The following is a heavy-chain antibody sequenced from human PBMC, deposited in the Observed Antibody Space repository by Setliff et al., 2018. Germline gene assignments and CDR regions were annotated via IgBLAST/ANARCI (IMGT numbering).Heavy chain of an antibody. CDR3: ARADHLVTTTFDY. CDR1: GYTFTGYY. D-gene: IGHD4-17*01. V-gene: IGHV7-4-1*02. J-gene: IGHJ4*01. CDR2: INPNSGGT. Sequence: GASVKVSCKASGYTFTGYYMHWVRQAPGQGLEWMGWINPNSGGTNYAQGYTGRFAFSLDTSDSATYLDISNLKAEDTATYYCARADHLVTTTFDYWGQGTLVTV.